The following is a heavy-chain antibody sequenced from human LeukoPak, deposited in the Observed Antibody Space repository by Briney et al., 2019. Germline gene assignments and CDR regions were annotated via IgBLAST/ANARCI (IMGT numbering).Heavy chain of an antibody. J-gene: IGHJ6*02. Sequence: PSETLSLTCTVSGGSISRYYWSWIRQPPGKGLEWIGYIYSSGSTKYNPSLKSPVTISVDTSKNHFSLRLSSVTAADTAVYYCERVPTAAGTYYYDFHGLDVWGQGTTVTVSS. CDR2: IYSSGST. CDR3: ERVPTAAGTYYYDFHGLDV. V-gene: IGHV4-59*01. CDR1: GGSISRYY. D-gene: IGHD6-13*01.